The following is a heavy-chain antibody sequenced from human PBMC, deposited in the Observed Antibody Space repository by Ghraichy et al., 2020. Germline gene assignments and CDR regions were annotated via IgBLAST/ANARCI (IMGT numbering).Heavy chain of an antibody. D-gene: IGHD3-16*01. CDR2: IYYSGST. Sequence: SETLSLTCTVSGGSISSYYWSWIRQPPGKGLEWIGYIYYSGSTNYNPSLKSRVTISVDTSKNQFSLKLSSVTAADTAVYYCARGGTFEGMDVWGQGTTVTVSS. V-gene: IGHV4-59*01. J-gene: IGHJ6*02. CDR3: ARGGTFEGMDV. CDR1: GGSISSYY.